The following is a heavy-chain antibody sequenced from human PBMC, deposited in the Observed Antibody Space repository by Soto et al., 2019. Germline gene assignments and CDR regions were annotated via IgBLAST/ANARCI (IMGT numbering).Heavy chain of an antibody. CDR2: MNPNSGNT. CDR1: GYTFTSYD. CDR3: ARGYCSSTSCYVSNWFDP. Sequence: ASVMVSCKASGYTFTSYDINWVRQATGQGLEWMGWMNPNSGNTGYAQKFQGRVTMTRNTSISTAYMELSSLRSEDTAVYYCARGYCSSTSCYVSNWFDPWGQETLVTVSS. J-gene: IGHJ5*02. V-gene: IGHV1-8*01. D-gene: IGHD2-2*01.